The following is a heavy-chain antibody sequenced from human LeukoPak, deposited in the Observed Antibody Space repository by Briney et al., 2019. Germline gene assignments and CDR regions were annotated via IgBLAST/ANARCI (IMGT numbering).Heavy chain of an antibody. CDR1: GFTFSDYY. CDR2: ISSSGSTI. CDR3: ARRPFEYSSSSDYYYYYMDV. V-gene: IGHV3-11*04. J-gene: IGHJ6*03. Sequence: GSLRLSCAASGFTFSDYYMSWIRQAPGKGLEWVSYISSSGSTIYYADSVKGRFTISRDNAKNSLYLQMNSLRAEDTAVYYCARRPFEYSSSSDYYYYYMDVWGKGTTVTVSS. D-gene: IGHD6-6*01.